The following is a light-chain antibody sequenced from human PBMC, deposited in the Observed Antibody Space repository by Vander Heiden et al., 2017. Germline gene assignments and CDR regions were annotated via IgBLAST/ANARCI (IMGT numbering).Light chain of an antibody. V-gene: IGKV2-30*01. CDR3: MQGTQWPWT. CDR2: EVS. J-gene: IGKJ1*01. CDR1: QTLLYSDGNTN. Sequence: DVVMTQSPLPLPVPLGQPSSISRRSRQTLLYSDGNTNLNWYQQRPGKSPRRLIYEVSARDSGVPDRFSGSGSGTDFTLKIGRVEAEDVGVYYCMQGTQWPWTFGQGTRVEI.